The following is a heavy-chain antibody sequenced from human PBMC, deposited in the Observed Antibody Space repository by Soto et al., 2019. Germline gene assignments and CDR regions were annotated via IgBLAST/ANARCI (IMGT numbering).Heavy chain of an antibody. CDR3: ARDSSDYDYVWGSYRRPGWFDP. V-gene: IGHV4-31*03. Sequence: SETLSLTCTVSGGSISSGGYYWSWIRQHPGKGLEWIGYIYYSGSTYYNPSLKSRVTISVDTSKNQFSLKLSSVTAADTAVYYCARDSSDYDYVWGSYRRPGWFDPWGQGTLVTVSS. J-gene: IGHJ5*02. D-gene: IGHD3-16*02. CDR1: GGSISSGGYY. CDR2: IYYSGST.